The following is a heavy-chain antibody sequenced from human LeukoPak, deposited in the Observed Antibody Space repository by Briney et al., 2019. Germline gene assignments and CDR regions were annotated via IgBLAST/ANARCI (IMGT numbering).Heavy chain of an antibody. J-gene: IGHJ5*02. V-gene: IGHV4-59*01. CDR1: GGSISSYY. D-gene: IGHD7-27*01. CDR2: IYYSVST. Sequence: NASETLSLTCTVSGGSISSYYWSWIRQPPGKGLEWIGYIYYSVSTNYNPSLKSRVSISVDTSKNQFSLKLSSVTAADTAVYYCAREVELGNNWFDPWGQGTLVTVSS. CDR3: AREVELGNNWFDP.